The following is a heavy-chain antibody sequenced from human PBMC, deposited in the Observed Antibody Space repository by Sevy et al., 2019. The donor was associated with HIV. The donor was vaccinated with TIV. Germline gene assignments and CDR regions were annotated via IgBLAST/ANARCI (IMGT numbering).Heavy chain of an antibody. J-gene: IGHJ6*02. D-gene: IGHD6-13*01. V-gene: IGHV1-18*01. Sequence: ASVKVSCKASGYTFTSYGISWVRQAPGQGLEWMGWISAYNGNTNYPQKLQGRVTMTTDTSTSTAYMELRSLRSDDTAVYYCARAPGYSSSWYDYYYYGMDVWGQGTTVTVSS. CDR1: GYTFTSYG. CDR3: ARAPGYSSSWYDYYYYGMDV. CDR2: ISAYNGNT.